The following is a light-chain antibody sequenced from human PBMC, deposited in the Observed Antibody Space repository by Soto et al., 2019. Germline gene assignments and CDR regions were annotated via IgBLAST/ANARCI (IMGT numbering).Light chain of an antibody. V-gene: IGLV2-23*02. Sequence: SVLPQPASVSGSPGQSITISCTGTSSDVGSYNLVSWYQQHPGKVPKLMIFEVSKRPSGVSNRFSGSKSGDTASLTISGLQAEDEADYYCCSYAGSSTFYVFGTGTKVTVL. J-gene: IGLJ1*01. CDR3: CSYAGSSTFYV. CDR1: SSDVGSYNL. CDR2: EVS.